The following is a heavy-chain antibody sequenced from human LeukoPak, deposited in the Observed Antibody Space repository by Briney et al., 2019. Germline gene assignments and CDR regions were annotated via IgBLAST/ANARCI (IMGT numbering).Heavy chain of an antibody. V-gene: IGHV1-69*13. D-gene: IGHD6-13*01. CDR1: GGTFSSYA. Sequence: GASVKVSCKASGGTFSSYAISWVRQAPGQGLEWMGGIIPIFGTANYAQKFQGRVTITADEYTSTAYMELSSLRSEDTAVYYCARDLHSWYQSPVSLPGYWGQGTLVTVSS. CDR2: IIPIFGTA. J-gene: IGHJ4*02. CDR3: ARDLHSWYQSPVSLPGY.